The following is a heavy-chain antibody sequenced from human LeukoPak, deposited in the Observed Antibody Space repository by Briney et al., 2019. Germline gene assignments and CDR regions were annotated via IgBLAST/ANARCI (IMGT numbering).Heavy chain of an antibody. V-gene: IGHV3-30-3*01. CDR2: ISYDGSNK. D-gene: IGHD1-26*01. J-gene: IGHJ3*02. Sequence: PGGSLRLCCAASGFTFSSYAMHWVRQAPGKGLEWVAVISYDGSNKYYADSLKGRFTISRDNAKNSLYLQMNSLKAEDTAMYYCARDASRDGIGGPDDAFDIWGQGTMVTVSS. CDR3: ARDASRDGIGGPDDAFDI. CDR1: GFTFSSYA.